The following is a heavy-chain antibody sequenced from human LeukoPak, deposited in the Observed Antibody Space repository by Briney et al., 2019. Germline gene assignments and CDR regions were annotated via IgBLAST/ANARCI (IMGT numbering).Heavy chain of an antibody. CDR1: GGTFSSYT. D-gene: IGHD3-22*01. Sequence: ASVKVSCKASGGTFSSYTISWVRQAPGQGLEWMGRIIPIFGIANYAQKFQGRVTITPDKSTSKAYMDLSGLTSGERAVYYCARMHYYDSSGYYFDYWGQETLVTVSS. CDR2: IIPIFGIA. J-gene: IGHJ4*02. CDR3: ARMHYYDSSGYYFDY. V-gene: IGHV1-69*02.